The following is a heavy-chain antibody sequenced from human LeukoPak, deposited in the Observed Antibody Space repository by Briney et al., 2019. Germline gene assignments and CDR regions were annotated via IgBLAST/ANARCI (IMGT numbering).Heavy chain of an antibody. D-gene: IGHD2-2*01. J-gene: IGHJ1*01. CDR3: TTLYCSSTSCSGC. CDR1: GFTFSNAW. CDR2: IKSKTDGGTT. V-gene: IGHV3-15*01. Sequence: GGSLRLSCAASGFTFSNAWMSWVRQAPGKGLEWVGRIKSKTDGGTTDYAAPVKGRFTISRDDSKNTLYLQMNSLKTEDTAVYYCTTLYCSSTSCSGCWGQGSLVTVSS.